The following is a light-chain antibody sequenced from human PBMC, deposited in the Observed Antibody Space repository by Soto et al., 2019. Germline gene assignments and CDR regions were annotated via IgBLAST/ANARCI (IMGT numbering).Light chain of an antibody. CDR2: DVN. CDR3: FSYACSSTAI. CDR1: SRDVGYYNS. J-gene: IGLJ1*01. V-gene: IGLV2-11*01. Sequence: QSALTQPRSVSGSPGQSVTISCTGTSRDVGYYNSVSWYQQNPTKASKLSIYDVNKLPSGVPDRFSGSKSGNTAFLTISGLQAEDEADYYCFSYACSSTAIFRTWPKVTVL.